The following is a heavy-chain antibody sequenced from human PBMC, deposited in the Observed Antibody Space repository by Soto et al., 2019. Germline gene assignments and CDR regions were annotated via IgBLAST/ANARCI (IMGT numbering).Heavy chain of an antibody. V-gene: IGHV3-74*01. Sequence: EVQLVESGGGLVQPGGSLRLSCGASGFAFSSYYMHWVRQAPGKGLVWVSRINGDGSSTNYADSVKGRFTISRDNAKNTLYLQMNSLRAEDTAVYYCARDQTTGDWFDAWGQRTLVTVSS. CDR3: ARDQTTGDWFDA. CDR2: INGDGSST. CDR1: GFAFSSYY. J-gene: IGHJ5*02. D-gene: IGHD4-17*01.